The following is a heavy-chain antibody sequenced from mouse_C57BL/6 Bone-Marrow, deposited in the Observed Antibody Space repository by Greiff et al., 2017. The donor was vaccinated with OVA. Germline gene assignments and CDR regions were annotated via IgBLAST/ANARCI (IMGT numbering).Heavy chain of an antibody. D-gene: IGHD1-1*01. CDR3: ASRITTVVGAMDY. J-gene: IGHJ4*01. CDR1: GYTFTSYW. Sequence: QVQLQQPGAELVRPGSSVKLSCKASGYTFTSYWMHWVKQRPIQGLEWIGNIDPSDSETHYNQKFKDKATLTVDKSSSTAYMQLSSLTSEDSAVYYCASRITTVVGAMDYWGQGTSVTVSS. CDR2: IDPSDSET. V-gene: IGHV1-52*01.